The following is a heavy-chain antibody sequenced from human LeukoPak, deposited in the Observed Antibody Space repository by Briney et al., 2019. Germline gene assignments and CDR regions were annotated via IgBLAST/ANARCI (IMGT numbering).Heavy chain of an antibody. D-gene: IGHD5-12*01. CDR1: GFTFSSYG. V-gene: IGHV3-30*18. CDR3: AKDPGLFLRGRGYGGYMGN. J-gene: IGHJ4*02. Sequence: GRSLRLSCAASGFTFSSYGMHWVRQAPGKGLEWVAVISYDGSNKCYADSVKGRFTNSRDNSKNTLYLQMNSLRAEDTAVYYCAKDPGLFLRGRGYGGYMGNWGQGTLVTVSS. CDR2: ISYDGSNK.